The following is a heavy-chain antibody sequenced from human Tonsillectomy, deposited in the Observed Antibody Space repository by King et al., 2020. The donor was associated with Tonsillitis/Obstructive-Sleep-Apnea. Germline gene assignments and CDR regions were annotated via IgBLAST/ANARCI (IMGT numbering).Heavy chain of an antibody. D-gene: IGHD2-2*01. J-gene: IGHJ3*01. CDR2: MNGGNGNT. CDR3: ARAPPFIPKYCSSTSCYAFDV. Sequence: VQLVQSGAEVKKPGASVKVSCKASGFTFTNYAIHWVRQAPGQRLEWMGWMNGGNGNTKYSEKFQGRVSFTRETSANTAYLELSGLRSQDAALFFCARAPPFIPKYCSSTSCYAFDVWGQGTMVTVSS. V-gene: IGHV1-3*01. CDR1: GFTFTNYA.